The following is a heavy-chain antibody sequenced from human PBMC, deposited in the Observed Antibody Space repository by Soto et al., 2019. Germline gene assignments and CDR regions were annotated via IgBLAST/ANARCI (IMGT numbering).Heavy chain of an antibody. CDR2: INHSGST. V-gene: IGHV4-34*01. J-gene: IGHJ4*02. Sequence: SETLSLTCAVYGGSFSGYYWSWIRQPPGKGLEWIGEINHSGSTNYNPSLKSRVTISVDTSKNQFSLKLSSVTAADTAVYYCAREKLRYWTGGLDCWGQGTLVTVSS. CDR3: AREKLRYWTGGLDC. CDR1: GGSFSGYY. D-gene: IGHD3-9*01.